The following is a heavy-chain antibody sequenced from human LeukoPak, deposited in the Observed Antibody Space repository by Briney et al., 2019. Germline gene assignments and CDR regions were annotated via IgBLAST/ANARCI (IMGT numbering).Heavy chain of an antibody. CDR1: GFTFSNYW. V-gene: IGHV3-74*01. CDR3: ALPLRDGDFYFDY. D-gene: IGHD4-17*01. J-gene: IGHJ4*02. CDR2: INRDGRST. Sequence: PGGSLRLSCAASGFTFSNYWMHWVRQAPGKGPVWVSRINRDGRSTNYADSVKGRFTISRDNAKNTVFLQMNSLRAEDTAVYYCALPLRDGDFYFDYWGQGALVTVSS.